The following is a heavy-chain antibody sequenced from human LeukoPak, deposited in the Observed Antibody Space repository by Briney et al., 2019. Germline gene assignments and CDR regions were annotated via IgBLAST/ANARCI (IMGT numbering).Heavy chain of an antibody. D-gene: IGHD2-21*02. CDR1: GFTFSNYG. CDR3: VKARMPHCGTDCLES. CDR2: IRGSGGAT. Sequence: PGGSLRLSWAASGFTFSNYGMSWVRQAPGKGLEWVSDIRGSGGATYNADSVKGRFTISRDNSKNTVYLQMNSLRAEDTAVYYCVKARMPHCGTDCLESWGQGTLVTVSS. V-gene: IGHV3-23*01. J-gene: IGHJ4*02.